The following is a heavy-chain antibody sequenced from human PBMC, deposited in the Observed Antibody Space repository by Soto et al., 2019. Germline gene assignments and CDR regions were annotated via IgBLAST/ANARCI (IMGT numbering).Heavy chain of an antibody. J-gene: IGHJ4*02. D-gene: IGHD2-2*01. V-gene: IGHV3-30-3*01. Sequence: QVQLVESGGGVVQPGRSLRLSCAASGFTFSSYAMHWVRQAPGKGLEWVAVISYDGSNKYYADSVKGRFTISRDNSKNTRYLQMNSLRAVDTAVYYCARARLDTPALDYWGQGTLVTVSS. CDR1: GFTFSSYA. CDR2: ISYDGSNK. CDR3: ARARLDTPALDY.